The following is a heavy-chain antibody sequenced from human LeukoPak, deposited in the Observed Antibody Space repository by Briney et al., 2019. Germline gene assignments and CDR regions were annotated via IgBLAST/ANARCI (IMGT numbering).Heavy chain of an antibody. D-gene: IGHD5-12*01. CDR1: GGSFSGYY. Sequence: SETLSLTCAVYGGSFSGYYWSWIRQPPGKGLEWIGEINHSGSTNYNPSLKSRVTISVDTSKNQFSLKLSSVTAADTAVYYCARGRGATIPFSPDYWGQGTLVTVSS. J-gene: IGHJ4*02. CDR3: ARGRGATIPFSPDY. V-gene: IGHV4-34*01. CDR2: INHSGST.